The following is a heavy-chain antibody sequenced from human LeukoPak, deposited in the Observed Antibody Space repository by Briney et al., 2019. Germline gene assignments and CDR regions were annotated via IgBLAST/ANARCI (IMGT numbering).Heavy chain of an antibody. CDR2: IYYSGST. J-gene: IGHJ5*02. V-gene: IGHV4-39*02. D-gene: IGHD6-19*01. CDR3: ARDIAVAGTGNWFDP. CDR1: GGSISSSSYY. Sequence: SETLSLTCTVSGGSISSSSYYWGWIRQPPGKGLEWIGSIYYSGSTYYNPSLKSRVTISVDTSKNQFSLKLSSVTAADTAVYYCARDIAVAGTGNWFDPWGQGTLVTVSS.